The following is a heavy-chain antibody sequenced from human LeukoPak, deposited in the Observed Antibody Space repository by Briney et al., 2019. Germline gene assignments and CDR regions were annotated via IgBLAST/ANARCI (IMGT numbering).Heavy chain of an antibody. CDR1: GYTFSNNY. J-gene: IGHJ3*01. V-gene: IGHV1-46*01. D-gene: IGHD3-10*01. CDR2: INAGGGST. CDR3: ATGHSDACDV. Sequence: ASVKVSXKASGYTFSNNYIHWVRQAPGQGLEWMGIINAGGGSTTYAQKFHGRVTMTRDTSTSTVYVELSTLSSEDTAVYYCATGHSDACDVWGQGTLVTVSS.